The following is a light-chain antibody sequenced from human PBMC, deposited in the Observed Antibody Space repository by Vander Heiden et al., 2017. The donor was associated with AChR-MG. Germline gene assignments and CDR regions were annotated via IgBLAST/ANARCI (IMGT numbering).Light chain of an antibody. J-gene: IGKJ2*01. Sequence: EIVLTQSPGTLSLSPGERATPSCRPSQSVSSNYLACYQQKPGQAPRLRIFGAYSRATGIPDRVSCSGCGTDFTLTISSLEPQDFALYDCQQYGSSPPHTFGQGTKLEIK. CDR2: GAY. V-gene: IGKV3-20*01. CDR3: QQYGSSPPHT. CDR1: QSVSSNY.